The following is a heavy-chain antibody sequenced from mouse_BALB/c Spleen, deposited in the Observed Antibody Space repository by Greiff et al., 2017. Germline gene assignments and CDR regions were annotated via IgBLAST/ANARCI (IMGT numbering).Heavy chain of an antibody. CDR1: GYTFTSYW. Sequence: QVQLQQSGAELAKPGASVKMSCKASGYTFTSYWMHWVKQRPGQGLEWIGYINPSTGYTEYNQKFKDKATLTADKSSSTAYMQLSSLTSEDSAVYYCARSEYGNYAFAYWGQGTLVTVSA. D-gene: IGHD2-10*02. CDR2: INPSTGYT. V-gene: IGHV1-7*01. J-gene: IGHJ3*01. CDR3: ARSEYGNYAFAY.